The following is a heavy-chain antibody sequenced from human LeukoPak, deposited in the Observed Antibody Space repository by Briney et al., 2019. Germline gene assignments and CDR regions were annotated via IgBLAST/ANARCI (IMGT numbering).Heavy chain of an antibody. J-gene: IGHJ4*02. CDR1: GFAFNSYG. V-gene: IGHV3-21*01. CDR3: ARQYYDALSGFYTADFYLDL. D-gene: IGHD3-3*01. Sequence: PGGSLRLSCAASGFAFNSYGMNWVRQAPGKGLEWVSSISSSSSYIYYADSVKGRFTISRDNAKNSLYLQVNSLRAEDTAVYYCARQYYDALSGFYTADFYLDLWGQGTQVTVSS. CDR2: ISSSSSYI.